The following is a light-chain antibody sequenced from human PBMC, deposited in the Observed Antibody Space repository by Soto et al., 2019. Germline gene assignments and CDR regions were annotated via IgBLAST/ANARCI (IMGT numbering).Light chain of an antibody. V-gene: IGKV3-11*01. Sequence: EIVLTQSPATLSLSPGERATLSCRASQSVSSYLAWYEQKPGQAPRLLISDASNRASGIPARFSGSGSGADVTLTISSLEPEDFSVYYCQQRYHWTWTFGQGTKVEFK. CDR1: QSVSSY. J-gene: IGKJ1*01. CDR3: QQRYHWTWT. CDR2: DAS.